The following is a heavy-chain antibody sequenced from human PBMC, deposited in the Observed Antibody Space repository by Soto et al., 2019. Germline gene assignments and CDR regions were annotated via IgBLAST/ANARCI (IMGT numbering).Heavy chain of an antibody. J-gene: IGHJ5*02. Sequence: ASVNVSCKASGGTFNSYDINWVRQAPGQGLEWMGGIIPIVETPKYAQKFQGRVTITADESTNTVYMESSSLRSEDTAMYYCARLSRPNYYDTSGFFKDNWFDPWGLGTLVTVSS. CDR3: ARLSRPNYYDTSGFFKDNWFDP. CDR1: GGTFNSYD. D-gene: IGHD3-22*01. CDR2: IIPIVETP. V-gene: IGHV1-69*13.